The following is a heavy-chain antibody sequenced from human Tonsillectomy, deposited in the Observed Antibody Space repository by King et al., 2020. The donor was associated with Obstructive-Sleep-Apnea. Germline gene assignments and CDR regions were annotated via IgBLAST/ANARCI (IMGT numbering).Heavy chain of an antibody. J-gene: IGHJ4*02. CDR3: ATPPLDSINYSFDH. V-gene: IGHV5-10-1*01. D-gene: IGHD3-3*02. CDR2: IDPSDSYT. Sequence: VQLVESGAEVKKPGESLRISCKGFGYNFTDYWISWVRQMPGKGLEWMGRIDPSDSYTNYSPSFQGHVTISADRSISTAYLQWSSLRASVTAMYYCATPPLDSINYSFDHWGQRTLVTVSS. CDR1: GYNFTDYW.